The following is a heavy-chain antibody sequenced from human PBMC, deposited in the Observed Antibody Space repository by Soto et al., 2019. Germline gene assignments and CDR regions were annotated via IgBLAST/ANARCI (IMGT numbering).Heavy chain of an antibody. CDR2: ITSSSSPV. J-gene: IGHJ6*02. CDR3: TRRKRYCSSATCSDYSYGLDV. CDR1: GFTFSTYS. Sequence: PGGSLRLSCAASGFTFSTYSMTWVRQAPGKGLEWVSYITSSSSPVYYADSVKGRFTISRDNARNSLYLQMNSLRDEDTAVYYCTRRKRYCSSATCSDYSYGLDVWGQGTTVTVSS. V-gene: IGHV3-48*02. D-gene: IGHD2-2*01.